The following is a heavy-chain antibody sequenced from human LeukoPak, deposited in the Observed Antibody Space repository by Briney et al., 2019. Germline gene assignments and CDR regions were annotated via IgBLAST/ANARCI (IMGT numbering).Heavy chain of an antibody. CDR2: ISGSGGSR. Sequence: GGSLRLXCAASGFTFSSYAMSWVRQAPGKGLEWVSAISGSGGSRYYADSVKGRFTISRDNYKNTVYLQMNSLRAEDTAVYYCAKDPSPTTVPDYFDYWGQGTLVTVSS. CDR3: AKDPSPTTVPDYFDY. D-gene: IGHD4-17*01. CDR1: GFTFSSYA. V-gene: IGHV3-23*01. J-gene: IGHJ4*02.